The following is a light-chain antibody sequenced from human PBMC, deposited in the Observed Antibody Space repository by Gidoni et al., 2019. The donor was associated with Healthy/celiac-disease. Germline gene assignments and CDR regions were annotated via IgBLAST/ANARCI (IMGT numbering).Light chain of an antibody. CDR1: QSVSSY. CDR2: AAS. CDR3: QQRSNWPLA. V-gene: IGKV3-11*01. Sequence: EIVLTQSPATLSLSPGERATRSCRASQSVSSYVAWYQQKPGQAPRLLIYAASTRATGIPARFSGRGSGTDFPLTLSSLEPEDFAVYYWQQRSNWPLAFGGGTKVEIK. J-gene: IGKJ4*01.